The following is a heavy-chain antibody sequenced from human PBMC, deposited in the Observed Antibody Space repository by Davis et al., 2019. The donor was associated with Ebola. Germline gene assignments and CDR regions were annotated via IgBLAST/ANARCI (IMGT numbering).Heavy chain of an antibody. CDR1: GYTFTSYG. J-gene: IGHJ5*02. D-gene: IGHD4-11*01. Sequence: ASVKVSCKASGYTFTSYGISWVRQAPVQGLEWMGWISAYNGNTNYAQKLQGRVTMTTDTSTSTAYMELRSLRSDDTAVYFCAIECSTVTTVWFDPWGQGTLVTVSS. CDR2: ISAYNGNT. V-gene: IGHV1-18*04. CDR3: AIECSTVTTVWFDP.